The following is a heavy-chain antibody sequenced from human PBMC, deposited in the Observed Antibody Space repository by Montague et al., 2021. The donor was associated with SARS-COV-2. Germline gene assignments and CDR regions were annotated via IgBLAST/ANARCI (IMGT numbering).Heavy chain of an antibody. J-gene: IGHJ4*02. CDR3: ARIRYDILTGYQTLFDY. CDR1: GFSLSTSGMC. V-gene: IGHV2-70*11. Sequence: VKPTQTLTLTCTFSGFSLSTSGMCVGWIRQPPGKALEWLARIDWDDDKYYSTSLKTRLTISKDTSKNQVVLTMTNMDPVDTATYYCARIRYDILTGYQTLFDYWGQGTLVTVSS. D-gene: IGHD3-9*01. CDR2: IDWDDDK.